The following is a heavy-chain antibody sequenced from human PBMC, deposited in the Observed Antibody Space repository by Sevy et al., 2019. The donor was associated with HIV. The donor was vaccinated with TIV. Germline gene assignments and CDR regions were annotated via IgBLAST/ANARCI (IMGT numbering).Heavy chain of an antibody. CDR3: AKDGGNDYGDYGRVY. J-gene: IGHJ4*02. V-gene: IGHV3-30*18. D-gene: IGHD4-17*01. Sequence: GGSLRLSCAASGFTFSSYGMHWVRQAPGKGLEWVAVISYDGSNKYYADSVKGRFTISRDNSKNTLYLQRNSLRAEDTAVYYCAKDGGNDYGDYGRVYWGQGTLVTVSS. CDR2: ISYDGSNK. CDR1: GFTFSSYG.